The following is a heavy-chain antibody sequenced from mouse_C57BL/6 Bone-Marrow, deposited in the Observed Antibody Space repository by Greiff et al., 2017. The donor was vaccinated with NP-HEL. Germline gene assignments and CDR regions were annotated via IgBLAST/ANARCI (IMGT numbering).Heavy chain of an antibody. D-gene: IGHD1-1*01. CDR2: ISNGGGST. Sequence: EVQLVESGGGLVQPGGSLKLSCAASGFTFSDYYMYWVRQTPEKRLEWVAYISNGGGSTYYPDTVKGRFTISRDNAKNTLYLQMSHLKSEDTAMYYCARHNYYGSSFDYWGQGTTLTVSS. J-gene: IGHJ2*01. CDR1: GFTFSDYY. V-gene: IGHV5-12*01. CDR3: ARHNYYGSSFDY.